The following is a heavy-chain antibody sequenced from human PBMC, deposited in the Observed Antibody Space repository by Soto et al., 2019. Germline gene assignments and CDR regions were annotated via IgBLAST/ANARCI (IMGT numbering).Heavy chain of an antibody. CDR2: IYWDDSK. Sequence: QITLKESGPTLVRPTQPLTLTCAFSGFSLSTSGVGVGWIRQPPGKALEWLAVIYWDDSKHYSPSLRSRLTITKDTSKNQVVLTMTNIDPMDTGTYYCAHKGPEDWPLDYWGQGTLVTVSS. CDR3: AHKGPEDWPLDY. J-gene: IGHJ4*02. CDR1: GFSLSTSGVG. D-gene: IGHD3-9*01. V-gene: IGHV2-5*02.